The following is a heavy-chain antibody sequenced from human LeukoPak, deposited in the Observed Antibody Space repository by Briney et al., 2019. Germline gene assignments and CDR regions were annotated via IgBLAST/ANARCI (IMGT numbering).Heavy chain of an antibody. J-gene: IGHJ4*02. CDR2: ISSSSSYI. V-gene: IGHV3-21*01. CDR1: GFTVSSNY. CDR3: ARDSRPRYSGSFGDY. D-gene: IGHD1-26*01. Sequence: GGSLRLSCAASGFTVSSNYMSWVRQAPGKGLEWVSSISSSSSYIYYADSVKGRFTISRDNAKNSLYLQMNSLRAEDTVVYYCARDSRPRYSGSFGDYWGQGTLVTVSS.